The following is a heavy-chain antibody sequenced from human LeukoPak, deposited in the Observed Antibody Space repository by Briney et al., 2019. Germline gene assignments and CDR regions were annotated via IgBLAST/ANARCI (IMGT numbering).Heavy chain of an antibody. D-gene: IGHD3-3*01. CDR3: ARELGGHSGQTLRFLEWSNAFDI. Sequence: SVKVSCKASGGTFSSYAISWVRQAPGQGLEWMGGIIPIFGTANYAQKFQGRVTITADESTSTAYMELSSLRSEDTAVYYCARELGGHSGQTLRFLEWSNAFDIWGQGTMVTVSS. CDR1: GGTFSSYA. J-gene: IGHJ3*02. V-gene: IGHV1-69*13. CDR2: IIPIFGTA.